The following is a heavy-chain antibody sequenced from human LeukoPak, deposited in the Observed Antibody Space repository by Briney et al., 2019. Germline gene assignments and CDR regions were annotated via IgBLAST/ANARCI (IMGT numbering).Heavy chain of an antibody. CDR3: AREHPGIAVAGPGY. Sequence: GSLRLSCAASGFTFSSYEMNWVRQAPGKGLEWVSYISSSGSTIYYADSVKGRFTISRDNAKNSLYLQMNSLRAEDTAVYYCAREHPGIAVAGPGYWGQGTLVTVSS. D-gene: IGHD6-19*01. V-gene: IGHV3-48*03. CDR1: GFTFSSYE. CDR2: ISSSGSTI. J-gene: IGHJ4*02.